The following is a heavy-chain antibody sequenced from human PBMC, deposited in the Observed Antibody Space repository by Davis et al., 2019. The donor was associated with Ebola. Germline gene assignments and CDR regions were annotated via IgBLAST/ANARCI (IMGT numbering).Heavy chain of an antibody. J-gene: IGHJ6*02. CDR1: GGPISSSSYY. CDR3: ARQYYDILTGYPTMDV. D-gene: IGHD3-9*01. Sequence: MPSETLSLTCTVSGGPISSSSYYWGWIRQPPGKGLEWIGSIYYSGSTYYNPSLKSRVTISVDTSKNQFSLKLSSVTAADTAVYYCARQYYDILTGYPTMDVWGQGTTVTVSS. V-gene: IGHV4-39*01. CDR2: IYYSGST.